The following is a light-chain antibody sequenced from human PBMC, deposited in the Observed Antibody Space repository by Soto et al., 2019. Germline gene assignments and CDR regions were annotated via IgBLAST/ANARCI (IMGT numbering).Light chain of an antibody. CDR2: AAS. CDR3: QKYKSAPPMAT. CDR1: QGISNY. V-gene: IGKV1-27*01. Sequence: DIQMTQSPSSLSASVGDRVTITCRASQGISNYLAWYQQKPGKVPKLLIYAASTLQSGVPSRFSGSGSGTDFTLTISSLQPEDVATYYCQKYKSAPPMATFCPGTKVDIK. J-gene: IGKJ3*01.